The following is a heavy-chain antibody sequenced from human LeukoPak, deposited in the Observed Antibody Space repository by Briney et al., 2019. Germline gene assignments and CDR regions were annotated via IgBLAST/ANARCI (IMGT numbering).Heavy chain of an antibody. J-gene: IGHJ4*02. CDR3: ARRVRTMVRAVNRKMWYFDY. V-gene: IGHV4-34*01. CDR2: INHSGST. D-gene: IGHD3-10*01. Sequence: PSETLSLTCAVYGGSFSGYYWSWIRQSPGKGLEWIGEINHSGSTNYNPSLKSRVTISVVTSKNQFSLKLSSVTAEDTAVYYCARRVRTMVRAVNRKMWYFDYWGQGTLVTVSS. CDR1: GGSFSGYY.